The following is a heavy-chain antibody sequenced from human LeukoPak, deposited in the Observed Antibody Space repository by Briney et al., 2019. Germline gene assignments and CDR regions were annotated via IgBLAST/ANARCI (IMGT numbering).Heavy chain of an antibody. CDR1: GFVVSSSY. J-gene: IGHJ3*02. CDR3: ARGPYYDSSGYEAYDAFDI. V-gene: IGHV3-53*01. CDR2: IYIGGST. Sequence: GGSLRLSCAASGFVVSSSYMSWVRQAPGKGLEWVPVIYIGGSTYYADSVKGRFTISRDNSKNTLYLQMNSLRAEDTAVYYCARGPYYDSSGYEAYDAFDIWGQGTMVTVSS. D-gene: IGHD3-22*01.